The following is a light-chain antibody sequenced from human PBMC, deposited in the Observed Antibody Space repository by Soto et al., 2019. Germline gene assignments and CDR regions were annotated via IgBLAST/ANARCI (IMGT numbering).Light chain of an antibody. J-gene: IGKJ1*01. CDR3: QKYNSAPRT. CDR2: AAS. Sequence: DIQMTQSPSSLSASVGDRVTITCRAIQDISKYLAWYQQKPGKVPHLLIYAASTLQSGVPSRFSGSGSGTNFALTITSLQPEDVATYYCQKYNSAPRTFGQGTKVEVK. CDR1: QDISKY. V-gene: IGKV1-27*01.